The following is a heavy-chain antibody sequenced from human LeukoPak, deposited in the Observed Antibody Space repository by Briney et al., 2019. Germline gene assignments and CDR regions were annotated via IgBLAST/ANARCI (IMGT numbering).Heavy chain of an antibody. D-gene: IGHD3-10*01. CDR1: GFTFSSFA. V-gene: IGHV3-23*01. J-gene: IGHJ4*02. CDR3: AKEASGYGYYFDY. CDR2: ISDSGGTT. Sequence: PGGSRRLSCAVSGFTFSSFAMSWVRQAPGKGLEWVSVISDSGGTTFYADSVKGRFTISRDNSKNTLYLQMSSLRDEDTAVYYCAKEASGYGYYFDYWGQGTLVTVSS.